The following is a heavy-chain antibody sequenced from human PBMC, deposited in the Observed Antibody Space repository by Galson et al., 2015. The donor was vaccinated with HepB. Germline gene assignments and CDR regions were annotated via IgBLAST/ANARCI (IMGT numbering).Heavy chain of an antibody. D-gene: IGHD5-18*01. J-gene: IGHJ4*02. CDR3: ARGYNYGDSPSSGFDY. V-gene: IGHV1-69*06. CDR1: GGTFSSYA. CDR2: IIPIFDTA. Sequence: SVKVSCKASGGTFSSYAISWVRQAPGQGLEWMGGIIPIFDTANYAQKFQGRVTINADKSTSTAYMELSSLRSEDTAIYYCARGYNYGDSPSSGFDYWGQGTLVTVSS.